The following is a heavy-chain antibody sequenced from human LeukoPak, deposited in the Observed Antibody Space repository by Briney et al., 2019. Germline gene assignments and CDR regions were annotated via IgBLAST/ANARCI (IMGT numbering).Heavy chain of an antibody. V-gene: IGHV1-2*06. J-gene: IGHJ3*02. Sequence: ASVKVSCKASGYTFTGYYMHWVRQAPGQGLEWMGRINPNSGGANYAQKFQGRVTMTRDTSISTAYMELSSLRSEDTAVYYCARVKSGELYSGYDRGAFDIWGQGTMVTVSS. D-gene: IGHD5-12*01. CDR3: ARVKSGELYSGYDRGAFDI. CDR2: INPNSGGA. CDR1: GYTFTGYY.